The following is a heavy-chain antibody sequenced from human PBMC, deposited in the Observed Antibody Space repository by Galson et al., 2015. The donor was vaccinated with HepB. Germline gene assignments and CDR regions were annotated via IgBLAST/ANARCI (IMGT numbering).Heavy chain of an antibody. Sequence: SLRLSCAASGFTFSSYGMHWVRQAPGKGLEWVAVISYDGSNKYYADSVKGRFTISRDNSKNTLYLQMNSLRAEDTAVYYCANLYGDYYMDVWGKGTTVTVSS. CDR3: ANLYGDYYMDV. J-gene: IGHJ6*03. D-gene: IGHD4-17*01. CDR1: GFTFSSYG. CDR2: ISYDGSNK. V-gene: IGHV3-30*18.